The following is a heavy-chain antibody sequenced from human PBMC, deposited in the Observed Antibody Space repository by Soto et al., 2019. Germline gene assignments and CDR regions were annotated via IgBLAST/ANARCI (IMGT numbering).Heavy chain of an antibody. V-gene: IGHV4-59*01. D-gene: IGHD3-22*01. CDR2: IYYSGST. CDR1: GGTISSYY. Sequence: SETLSLTCTVSGGTISSYYWSWIRQPPGKGLEWIGYIYYSGSTNYNPSLKSRVTISVDTSKNQFSLKLSSVTAADTAVYYCARDGGGEGNTYYDDSSGPDAFDICGQGTMVTVSS. CDR3: ARDGGGEGNTYYDDSSGPDAFDI. J-gene: IGHJ3*02.